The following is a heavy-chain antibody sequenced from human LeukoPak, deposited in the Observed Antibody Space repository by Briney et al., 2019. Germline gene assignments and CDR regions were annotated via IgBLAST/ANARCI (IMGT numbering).Heavy chain of an antibody. J-gene: IGHJ3*02. Sequence: PGGSLRLSCAASGFTFSSYAMHWVRQAPGKGLEWVAVISYDGSNKYYADSVKGRFTISRDNSKNTLYLQMNSLRAEDTAVYYCARDAGARAFDIWGQGTMVTVSS. V-gene: IGHV3-30-3*01. D-gene: IGHD2-8*02. CDR2: ISYDGSNK. CDR3: ARDAGARAFDI. CDR1: GFTFSSYA.